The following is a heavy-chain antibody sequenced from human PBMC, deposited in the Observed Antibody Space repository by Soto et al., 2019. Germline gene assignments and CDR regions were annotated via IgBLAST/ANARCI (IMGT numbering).Heavy chain of an antibody. CDR2: IYYSGST. Sequence: SETLSLTCTVSGGSISSYYWSWIRQPPGKGLEWIGYIYYSGSTNYNPSLKSRVTISVDTSKNQFSLKLSSVTAADTAVYYCARDSATVAPFDYWGQGTLVTVS. CDR1: GGSISSYY. CDR3: ARDSATVAPFDY. V-gene: IGHV4-59*01. J-gene: IGHJ4*02. D-gene: IGHD4-17*01.